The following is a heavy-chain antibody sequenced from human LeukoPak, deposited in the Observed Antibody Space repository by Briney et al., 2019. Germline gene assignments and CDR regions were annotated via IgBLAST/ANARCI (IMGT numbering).Heavy chain of an antibody. CDR1: GYSFIGYY. CDR2: INLNSGDT. CDR3: ARPRSGSPEGLVDY. Sequence: ASVTVSCKASGYSFIGYYMHWVRQAPGQGVEWMGWINLNSGDTNYAQKFQPRVAMTRDTSISPAYMELSRLTSDDTAVYYCARPRSGSPEGLVDYWGQGTLVTVSS. J-gene: IGHJ4*02. V-gene: IGHV1-2*02. D-gene: IGHD1-26*01.